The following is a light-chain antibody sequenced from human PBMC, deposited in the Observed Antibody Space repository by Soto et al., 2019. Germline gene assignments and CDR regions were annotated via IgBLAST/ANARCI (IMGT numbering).Light chain of an antibody. J-gene: IGKJ2*03. CDR2: GAS. CDR3: HHYGRSLSYS. Sequence: EIVMTQSPATLSVSPGERATLSCRASQSVSSNLAWYQQKLGQAPRVLIYGASTRATGIPDRSSGSRSGTDFTLTISRLEPEDFAVYYCHHYGRSLSYSFGPGTKGDIK. V-gene: IGKV3D-15*01. CDR1: QSVSSN.